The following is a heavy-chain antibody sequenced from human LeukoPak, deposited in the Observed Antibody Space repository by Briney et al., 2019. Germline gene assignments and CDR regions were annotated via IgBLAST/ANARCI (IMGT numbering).Heavy chain of an antibody. D-gene: IGHD3-10*01. Sequence: GGSLRLSCAASGFTFSSNYMSWVRQAPGKGLEGVSVIYSGGSTYYADSVKGRFTISRDNSKNTLYLQMNSLRAEDTAVYYCAREVRGVIRPTYYFDYWGQGTLVTVSS. CDR2: IYSGGST. CDR3: AREVRGVIRPTYYFDY. V-gene: IGHV3-53*01. J-gene: IGHJ4*02. CDR1: GFTFSSNY.